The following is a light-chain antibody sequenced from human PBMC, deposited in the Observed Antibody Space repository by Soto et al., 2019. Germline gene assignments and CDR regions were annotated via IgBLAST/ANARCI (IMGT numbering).Light chain of an antibody. CDR1: HRIGTA. Sequence: VMTQSPATLSLSPGERATLSCRASHRIGTALVWYQQKPGQGPRFLIYSASTRATGVPDRFRGSGSGTEFTLTISRLEPEDFAVYYCQQYGSSPPITFGQGTRLEIK. V-gene: IGKV3-20*01. J-gene: IGKJ5*01. CDR3: QQYGSSPPIT. CDR2: SAS.